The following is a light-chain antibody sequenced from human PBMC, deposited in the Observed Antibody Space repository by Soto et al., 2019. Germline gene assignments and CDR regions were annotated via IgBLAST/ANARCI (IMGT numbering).Light chain of an antibody. CDR3: QQRNVYPPKFT. CDR2: DAS. V-gene: IGKV3-11*01. CDR1: QSVGRN. Sequence: EIVLTQSPATLSLSPGQRATLSCRASQSVGRNLAWPQQKPGQAPRLLIHDASNRAIGIPARFSGSGSGTDFSNTISSLEPADVALYDCQQRNVYPPKFTFGPGTIVYI. J-gene: IGKJ3*01.